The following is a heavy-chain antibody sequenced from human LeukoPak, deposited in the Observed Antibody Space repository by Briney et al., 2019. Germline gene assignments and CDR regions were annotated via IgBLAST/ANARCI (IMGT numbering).Heavy chain of an antibody. D-gene: IGHD6-13*01. CDR1: GYTCTSDG. Sequence: ASEMVSCKASGYTCTSDGISWVRQATGQGLEWMGGISAYNGNTNYAQKLQGRVTMTTDTSTSTAYMELRSLRSDDTAVYYCARGQYSSSWYDYYYYGMDVWGQGTTVTVSS. J-gene: IGHJ6*02. V-gene: IGHV1-18*01. CDR2: ISAYNGNT. CDR3: ARGQYSSSWYDYYYYGMDV.